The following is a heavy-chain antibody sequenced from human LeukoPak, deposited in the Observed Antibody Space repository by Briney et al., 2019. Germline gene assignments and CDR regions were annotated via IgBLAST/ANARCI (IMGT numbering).Heavy chain of an antibody. CDR3: ARERGRARGVIITNWFDP. CDR1: GYTFTSYY. D-gene: IGHD3-10*01. J-gene: IGHJ5*02. V-gene: IGHV1-46*01. Sequence: ASVKVTCKASGYTFTSYYMHWVRQAPGQGLEWMGIINPSGGSTSYAQKFQGRVTMTRDTSTSTVYMELSSLRSEDTAVYYCARERGRARGVIITNWFDPWGQGTLVTVSS. CDR2: INPSGGST.